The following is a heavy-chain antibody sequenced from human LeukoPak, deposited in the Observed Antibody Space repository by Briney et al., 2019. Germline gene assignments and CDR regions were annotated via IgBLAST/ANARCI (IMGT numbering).Heavy chain of an antibody. J-gene: IGHJ5*02. CDR3: ARQGTMTRGGYWLDP. CDR2: ISYAGRT. CDR1: GASMNTTNFY. V-gene: IGHV4-39*01. D-gene: IGHD3-10*01. Sequence: SETLSLTCTVSGASMNTTNFYWAWIRQPPGKGLESIGSISYAGRTYLNPSLNSRVTISVDTSKNQFSLKLSSVTAADTAVYYCARQGTMTRGGYWLDPWGQGTLVIVS.